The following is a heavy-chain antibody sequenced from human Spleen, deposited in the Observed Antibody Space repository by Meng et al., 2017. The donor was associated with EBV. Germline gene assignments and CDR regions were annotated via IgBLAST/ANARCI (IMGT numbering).Heavy chain of an antibody. CDR1: GGSFSGYY. V-gene: IGHV4-34*01. Sequence: QVQLQPWGAGLLKPSEPLSLTCAVYGGSFSGYYWTWIRQPPGKGLEWIGEIYHSGSVNYNPSLMSRLTLSVDKSNNQFSLRLYSVTAADTAVYYCARGASAGLIDYWGQGTLVTVSS. CDR2: IYHSGSV. CDR3: ARGASAGLIDY. J-gene: IGHJ4*02. D-gene: IGHD6-13*01.